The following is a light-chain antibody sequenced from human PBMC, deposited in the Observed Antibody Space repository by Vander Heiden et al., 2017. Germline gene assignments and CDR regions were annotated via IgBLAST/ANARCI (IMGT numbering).Light chain of an antibody. CDR2: DAS. CDR1: QSISSW. Sequence: DIQMTQSPSTLSASVGDRVTITCRASQSISSWLAWYQQKPGKAPKLLIYDASSLESGVPSRFSGSGSGTEFTLTISSLQPDDFATYYCQQDYSYSRTFGQGTKVEIK. CDR3: QQDYSYSRT. V-gene: IGKV1-5*01. J-gene: IGKJ1*01.